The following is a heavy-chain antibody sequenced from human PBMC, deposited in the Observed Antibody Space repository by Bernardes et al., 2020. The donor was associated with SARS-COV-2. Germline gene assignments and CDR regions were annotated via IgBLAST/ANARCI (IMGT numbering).Heavy chain of an antibody. CDR3: AIIMVGPTNYYYYYGMYV. V-gene: IGHV1-8*01. CDR1: GYTFTAYD. Sequence: ASVKVPCKASGYTFTAYDISWVRQATGQGLEWMGWLTPNSGNTGYAQKFQGRVTMTRDTSISTAYMELSSLTSDDTAVYFCAIIMVGPTNYYYYYGMYVWGQGTTVTVSS. D-gene: IGHD1-26*01. J-gene: IGHJ6*02. CDR2: LTPNSGNT.